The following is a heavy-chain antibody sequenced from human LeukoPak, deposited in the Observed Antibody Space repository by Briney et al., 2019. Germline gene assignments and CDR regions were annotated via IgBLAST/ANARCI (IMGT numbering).Heavy chain of an antibody. CDR2: IYYSGST. D-gene: IGHD3-22*01. Sequence: PSQTLSLTFTVSGGSISSGDYYWSWIRQPPGKGLEWIGYIYYSGSTYYNPSLKSRVTISVDTSKNQFSLKLSSVTAADTAVYYCAGGYYYDSSGYYYLGAFDIWGQGTMVTVSS. V-gene: IGHV4-30-4*01. CDR1: GGSISSGDYY. CDR3: AGGYYYDSSGYYYLGAFDI. J-gene: IGHJ3*02.